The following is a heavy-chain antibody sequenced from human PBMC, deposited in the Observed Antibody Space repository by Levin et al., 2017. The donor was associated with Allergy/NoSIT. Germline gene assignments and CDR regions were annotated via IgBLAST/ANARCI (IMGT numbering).Heavy chain of an antibody. D-gene: IGHD2-15*01. V-gene: IGHV3-30*18. Sequence: GGSLRLSCAASGFTFSSYGMHWVRQAPGKGLEWVAVISYDGSNKYYADSVKGRFTISRDNSKNTLHLQMNSLRAEDTAVYYCAKGGVGHRYCSGGSCSDAFDIWGQGTMVTVSS. CDR2: ISYDGSNK. J-gene: IGHJ3*02. CDR3: AKGGVGHRYCSGGSCSDAFDI. CDR1: GFTFSSYG.